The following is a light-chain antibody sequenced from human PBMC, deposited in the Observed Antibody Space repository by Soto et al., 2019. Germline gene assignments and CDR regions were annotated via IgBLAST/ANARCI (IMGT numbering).Light chain of an antibody. CDR1: QSVSSY. V-gene: IGKV3-11*01. CDR2: DAS. Sequence: EIVLTQSLATLSLSPGERATLSCRASQSVSSYLAWYQQKPGQAPRLLIYDASNRATGIPARFSGSGSGTDFTLTIRSLEPEDFAIYYCQQRANWPLTTFGHGTRLEI. CDR3: QQRANWPLTT. J-gene: IGKJ5*01.